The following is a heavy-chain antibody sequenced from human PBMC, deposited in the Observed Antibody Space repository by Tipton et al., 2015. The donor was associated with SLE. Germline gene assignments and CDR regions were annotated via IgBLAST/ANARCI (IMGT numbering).Heavy chain of an antibody. Sequence: QLVQSGAEVKKPGSSVKVSCKASGGTFSSYAISWVRQAPGQGLEWMGGIIPIFGTANYAQKFQGRVTITADKSTSTAYMELSSLRSEDTAVYYCAKHSTGWSNDAFDIWGQGTMVTVSS. D-gene: IGHD6-19*01. CDR3: AKHSTGWSNDAFDI. V-gene: IGHV1-69*06. CDR1: GGTFSSYA. CDR2: IIPIFGTA. J-gene: IGHJ3*02.